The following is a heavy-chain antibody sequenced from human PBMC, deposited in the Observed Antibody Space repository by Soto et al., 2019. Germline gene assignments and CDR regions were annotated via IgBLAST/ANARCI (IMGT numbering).Heavy chain of an antibody. CDR3: VTRGSVRAYDY. V-gene: IGHV3-64D*08. J-gene: IGHJ4*02. Sequence: GGSLRLSCSASGFTFSTCAMHWVRQAPGKGLEYVSAITSDGGGTYYADSVKGRFTISRDNSKNTLYLQLSSLRAEDTAVYYCVTRGSVRAYDYWGQGTLVTVSS. D-gene: IGHD3-10*01. CDR2: ITSDGGGT. CDR1: GFTFSTCA.